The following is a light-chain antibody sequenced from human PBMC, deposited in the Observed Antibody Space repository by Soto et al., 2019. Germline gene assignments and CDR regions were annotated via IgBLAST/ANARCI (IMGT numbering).Light chain of an antibody. J-gene: IGLJ3*02. CDR3: CSYAGNKTVV. CDR2: DVS. Sequence: QSALTQPRSVSGSPGQSVTISCTGTSSDVGGYIYVSWYQQYPAKAPKVMIYDVSRRPSGVPDRFSGSKSGNTASLTISGLQAEDEAVYYCCSYAGNKTVVFGGGTKLTVL. V-gene: IGLV2-11*01. CDR1: SSDVGGYIY.